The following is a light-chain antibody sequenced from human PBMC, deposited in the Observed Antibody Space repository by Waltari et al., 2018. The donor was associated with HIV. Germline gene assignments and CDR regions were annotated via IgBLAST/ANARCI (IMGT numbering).Light chain of an antibody. V-gene: IGLV1-47*01. J-gene: IGLJ3*02. CDR1: SSNIGSNY. Sequence: QSVLTQPPSASGTPGQRVTISCSGSSSNIGSNYVYWYQQLPGTAPKLLIYRNNQRPSGVPERFAGLKSGTSASLAISGLRSEDEADYYWAAWDDSLSGRVFGGGTKLTVL. CDR2: RNN. CDR3: AAWDDSLSGRV.